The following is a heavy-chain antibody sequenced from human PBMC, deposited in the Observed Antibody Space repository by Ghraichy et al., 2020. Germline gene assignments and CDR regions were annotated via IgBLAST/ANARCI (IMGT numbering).Heavy chain of an antibody. CDR2: IYHSGST. CDR3: ARAVRVRGAPGGYYYYGMDV. Sequence: SETLSLTCAVSGGSISSSNWWSWVRQPPGKGLEWIGEIYHSGSTNYNPSLKSRVTISVDKSKNQFSLKLSSVTAADTAVYYCARAVRVRGAPGGYYYYGMDVWGQGTTVTVSS. CDR1: GGSISSSNW. D-gene: IGHD3-10*01. V-gene: IGHV4-4*02. J-gene: IGHJ6*02.